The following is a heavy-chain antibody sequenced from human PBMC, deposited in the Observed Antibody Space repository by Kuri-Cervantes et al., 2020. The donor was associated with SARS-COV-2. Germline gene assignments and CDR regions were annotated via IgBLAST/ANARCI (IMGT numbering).Heavy chain of an antibody. CDR2: ISSSSSYI. CDR1: GFTFSSYS. CDR3: AKVSDCSGGSCYAFDY. J-gene: IGHJ4*02. D-gene: IGHD2-15*01. Sequence: GESLKISCAASGFTFSSYSMNWVRQAPGKGLEWVSSISSSSSYIYYADSVKGRFTISRDNAKNSLYLQMNSLRAEDTAVYYCAKVSDCSGGSCYAFDYWGQGTLVTVSS. V-gene: IGHV3-21*04.